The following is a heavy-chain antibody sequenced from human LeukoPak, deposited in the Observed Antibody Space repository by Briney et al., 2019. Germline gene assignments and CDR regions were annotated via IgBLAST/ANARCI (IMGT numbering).Heavy chain of an antibody. CDR3: ARHRGVSGYYYY. CDR1: GGSISSSSYY. Sequence: SETLSLTCTVFGGSISSSSYYWGWIRQPPGKGLEWIGSIYYSGSTYYNPSLKSRVTISVDTSKNQFSLKLSSVTAADTAVYYCARHRGVSGYYYYWGQGTLVTVSS. V-gene: IGHV4-39*01. CDR2: IYYSGST. D-gene: IGHD3-22*01. J-gene: IGHJ4*02.